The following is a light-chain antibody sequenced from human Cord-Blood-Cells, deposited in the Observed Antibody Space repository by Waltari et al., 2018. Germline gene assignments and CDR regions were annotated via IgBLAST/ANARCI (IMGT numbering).Light chain of an antibody. J-gene: IGKJ1*01. CDR3: QQYGSSPWT. V-gene: IGKV3-20*01. CDR2: GAS. Sequence: EIVLTLSPGTLSLSPGDRATLSCRASQSVSSSYLAWYQQKPGQAPRLLIYGASSRATGIPDRFSGSGSGTDFTLTISRLEPEDFAVYYCQQYGSSPWTFGQGTKVEIK. CDR1: QSVSSSY.